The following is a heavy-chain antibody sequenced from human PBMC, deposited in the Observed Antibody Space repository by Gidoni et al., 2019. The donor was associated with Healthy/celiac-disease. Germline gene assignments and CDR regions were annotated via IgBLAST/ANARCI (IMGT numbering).Heavy chain of an antibody. CDR2: ISYDGSNK. D-gene: IGHD2-15*01. Sequence: QVQLVESGGGVVQPGRSLRLSCAASGFTFSSYAMHWVRQAPGKGLEWVAVISYDGSNKYYADSVKGRFNISRDNSKNTLYLQMNSLRAEDTAGYYCARDQIVVVGAATVMDVWGKGTTVTVSS. V-gene: IGHV3-30-3*01. CDR1: GFTFSSYA. J-gene: IGHJ6*03. CDR3: ARDQIVVVGAATVMDV.